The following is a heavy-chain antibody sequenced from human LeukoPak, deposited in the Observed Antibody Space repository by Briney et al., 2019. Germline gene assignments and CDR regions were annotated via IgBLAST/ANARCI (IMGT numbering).Heavy chain of an antibody. CDR1: GYTFTGYY. Sequence: ASVKVSCKASGYTFTGYYMHWVRQAPGQGLEWMGWINPNSGGTNYAQKFQGRVTMTRDTSISTAYMELSRLRSDDTAVYYCARVFRTMVRGVIIPHFGYWGQGTLVTVSS. D-gene: IGHD3-10*01. CDR2: INPNSGGT. J-gene: IGHJ4*02. V-gene: IGHV1-2*02. CDR3: ARVFRTMVRGVIIPHFGY.